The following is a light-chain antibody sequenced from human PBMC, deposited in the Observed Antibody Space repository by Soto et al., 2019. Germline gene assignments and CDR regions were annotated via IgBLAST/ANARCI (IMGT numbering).Light chain of an antibody. V-gene: IGKV3-11*01. CDR1: QSVRSY. CDR3: QQRSNWRT. Sequence: EIVLTQSPATLSLSPGERATLSCRASQSVRSYLAWYQQKPGQAPRLLIYDASNRATGIPARFSSSGSGTDFTLTISSLEPEDFAVYYCQQRSNWRTFGQGTKVEIK. CDR2: DAS. J-gene: IGKJ1*01.